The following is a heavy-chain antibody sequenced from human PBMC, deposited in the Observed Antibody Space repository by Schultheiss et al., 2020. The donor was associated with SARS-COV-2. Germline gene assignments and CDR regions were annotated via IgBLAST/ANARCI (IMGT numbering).Heavy chain of an antibody. V-gene: IGHV1-8*02. J-gene: IGHJ6*03. CDR2: MNPNSGNT. CDR1: GGTFSSYA. CDR3: ARDGTQLWSYYYYYYMDV. Sequence: GESLKISCKASGGTFSSYAMNWVRQAPGQGLEWMGWMNPNSGNTGYAQKFQGRVTMTRNTSISTAYMELSSLKTEDTAVYYCARDGTQLWSYYYYYYMDVWGKGTTVTVSS. D-gene: IGHD5-18*01.